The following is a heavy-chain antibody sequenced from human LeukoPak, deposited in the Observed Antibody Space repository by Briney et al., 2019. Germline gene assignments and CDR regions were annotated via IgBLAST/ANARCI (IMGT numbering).Heavy chain of an antibody. CDR3: ARLVPDDYGDPDAYDI. J-gene: IGHJ3*02. V-gene: IGHV4-59*12. CDR2: IYYSGST. CDR1: GGSISSYY. Sequence: KPSETLSLTCTVSGGSISSYYWSWIRQPPGKGLEWIGFIYYSGSTNYNPSLKSRVTISVDTSKNQFSLKLSSVTAADTAVYYCARLVPDDYGDPDAYDIWGQGTMVTVSS. D-gene: IGHD4-17*01.